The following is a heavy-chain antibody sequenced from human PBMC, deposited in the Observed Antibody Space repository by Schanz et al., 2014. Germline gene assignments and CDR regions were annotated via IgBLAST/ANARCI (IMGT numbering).Heavy chain of an antibody. V-gene: IGHV3-30*03. Sequence: QVQLVESGGGVVQPGRSLRLSCAASGFTFSSYGMHWVRQAPGKGLEWVAAMSYDGSIKYYGDSVKGRFTISRDNSKITLYLHMNTLRSEDTAVYYCASPSGYSDYGTYFDFWGQGTLVTVSS. D-gene: IGHD5-12*01. CDR3: ASPSGYSDYGTYFDF. CDR1: GFTFSSYG. CDR2: MSYDGSIK. J-gene: IGHJ4*02.